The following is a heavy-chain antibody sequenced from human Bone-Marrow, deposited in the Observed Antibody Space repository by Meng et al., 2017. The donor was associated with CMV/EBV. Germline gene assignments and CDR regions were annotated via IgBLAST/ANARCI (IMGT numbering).Heavy chain of an antibody. D-gene: IGHD4-11*01. CDR1: GGSISGYH. V-gene: IGHV4-59*01. Sequence: SETLSLTCTVSGGSISGYHWSWFRQPPGKGLEWIGYIYYSGSTNYNPSLKSRVTISVDTSKNQFSLKLSYVTAADTAVYYCARGPATVTYDGMDVWGQGTTVTVSS. CDR3: ARGPATVTYDGMDV. J-gene: IGHJ6*02. CDR2: IYYSGST.